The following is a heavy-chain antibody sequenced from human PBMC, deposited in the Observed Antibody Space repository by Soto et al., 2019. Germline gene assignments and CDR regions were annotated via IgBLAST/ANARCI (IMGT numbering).Heavy chain of an antibody. CDR2: IYSGGST. J-gene: IGHJ4*02. CDR3: GAEAVAGTSDSLVDY. Sequence: EVQLVESGGGLVQPGGSLRLSCAASGFTVSSNYMSWVRQAPGKGLEWVSVIYSGGSTYYADSVKGRFTISRDNSKNTLYIQMNSLRAEDTAVYYCGAEAVAGTSDSLVDYWGQGTLVTVSS. V-gene: IGHV3-66*01. CDR1: GFTVSSNY. D-gene: IGHD6-19*01.